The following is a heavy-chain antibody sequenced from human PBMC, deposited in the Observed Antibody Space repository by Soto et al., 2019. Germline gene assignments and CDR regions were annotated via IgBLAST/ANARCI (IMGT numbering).Heavy chain of an antibody. J-gene: IGHJ6*02. D-gene: IGHD6-13*01. CDR1: GYSFTSYW. CDR3: ARTAAAGKYYYGMDV. V-gene: IGHV5-51*01. Sequence: GESLKISXKGSGYSFTSYWIGWARQMPGKGLEWMGIIYPGDSDTRYSPSFQGQVTISADKSISTAYLQWSSLKASDTAMYYCARTAAAGKYYYGMDVWGQGTTVTVSS. CDR2: IYPGDSDT.